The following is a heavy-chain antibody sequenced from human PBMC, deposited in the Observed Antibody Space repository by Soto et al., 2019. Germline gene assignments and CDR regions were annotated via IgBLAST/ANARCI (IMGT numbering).Heavy chain of an antibody. J-gene: IGHJ4*02. Sequence: QVQLVESGGGVVQPGRSLRLSCAASGFTFSSYGMHWVRQAPGKGLEWVAVIWYDGSNKYYADSVKGRFTISRDNSKNTLYLQMNSLRAEDTAVYYCAREGLRELPSFDYWGQGTLVTVSS. V-gene: IGHV3-33*01. CDR3: AREGLRELPSFDY. CDR2: IWYDGSNK. D-gene: IGHD1-26*01. CDR1: GFTFSSYG.